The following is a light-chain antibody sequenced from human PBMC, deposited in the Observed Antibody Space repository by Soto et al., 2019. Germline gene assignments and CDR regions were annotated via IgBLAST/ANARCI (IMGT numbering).Light chain of an antibody. Sequence: QSALTQPASVSGSPGQSITISCTGTSSDVGGYNYVSWYQHHPGKAPKLMIYDVSNRPSGVSNRFSGSKSGNTANLTISGLQPEDEADYYCSSYTTSNTRQIVFGTGTKVTVL. CDR2: DVS. CDR3: SSYTTSNTRQIV. V-gene: IGLV2-14*03. J-gene: IGLJ1*01. CDR1: SSDVGGYNY.